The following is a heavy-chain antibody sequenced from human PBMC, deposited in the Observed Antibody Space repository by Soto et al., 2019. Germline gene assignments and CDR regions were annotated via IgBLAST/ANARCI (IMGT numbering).Heavy chain of an antibody. CDR2: IDWDDDK. CDR1: GFSLSASGMC. Sequence: ASGPTLVNPKQTLTLTCTFSGFSLSASGMCVSWIRQPPGKALEWLALIDWDDDKYYTTSLKTRLTISKDTSRNRVVLTMTNMDPVDTATYYCARISHGDFLFDYWGQGALVTVSS. J-gene: IGHJ4*02. CDR3: ARISHGDFLFDY. D-gene: IGHD4-17*01. V-gene: IGHV2-70*01.